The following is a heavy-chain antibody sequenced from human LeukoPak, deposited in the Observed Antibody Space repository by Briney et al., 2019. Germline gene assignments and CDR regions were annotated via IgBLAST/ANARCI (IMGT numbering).Heavy chain of an antibody. Sequence: ASVKVSCKASGYTFTSYDINWVRQATGQGLEWMGWMNPNSGNTGYAQKFQGRVTITRNTSISTAYMELSSLRSEDTAVYYCARGHVLRFLEWLQIGEENDAFDIWGQGTMVTVSS. D-gene: IGHD3-3*01. J-gene: IGHJ3*02. CDR2: MNPNSGNT. CDR3: ARGHVLRFLEWLQIGEENDAFDI. CDR1: GYTFTSYD. V-gene: IGHV1-8*03.